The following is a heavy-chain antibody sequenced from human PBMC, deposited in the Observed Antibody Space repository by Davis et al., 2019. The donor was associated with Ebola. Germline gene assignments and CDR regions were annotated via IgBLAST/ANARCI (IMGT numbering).Heavy chain of an antibody. Sequence: PGGSLRLSCAASTFGFTAFSMNWVRQAPGKGLEWVSFISVGSDKSYYADSVQGRFTISRDNAKNSLYLQMNSLRDEDTAVYYCALRNLGTYSGHFLANWGQGTLVTVSS. CDR2: ISVGSDKS. V-gene: IGHV3-48*02. J-gene: IGHJ4*02. CDR3: ALRNLGTYSGHFLAN. D-gene: IGHD1-26*01. CDR1: TFGFTAFS.